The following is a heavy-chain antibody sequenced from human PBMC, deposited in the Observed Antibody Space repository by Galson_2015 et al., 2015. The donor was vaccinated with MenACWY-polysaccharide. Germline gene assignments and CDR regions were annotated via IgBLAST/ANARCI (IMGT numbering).Heavy chain of an antibody. Sequence: SLRLSCAASGFTFSIYWMTWARQAPGKGLEWVANINEDGSEKQYVDSVKGRFTISRDNAKNSVLLQMNSLRAEDTAVYYCGRPYYRLNTVFDYWGQGTLVTVSS. CDR3: GRPYYRLNTVFDY. D-gene: IGHD3-22*01. V-gene: IGHV3-7*01. CDR2: INEDGSEK. CDR1: GFTFSIYW. J-gene: IGHJ4*02.